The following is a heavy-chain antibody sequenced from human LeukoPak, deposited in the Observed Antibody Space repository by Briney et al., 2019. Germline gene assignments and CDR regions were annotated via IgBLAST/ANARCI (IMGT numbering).Heavy chain of an antibody. CDR2: IKHDGSDK. CDR1: GFNFGSYW. V-gene: IGHV3-7*01. Sequence: GGSLRLSCAASGFNFGSYWMSWIRQAPGKGLEWVANIKHDGSDKYYVDSVKGRFTISRDNAQNSLYLQMNSLRAEDTAVYYCARVGAAGFDYWGQGTLVTVSS. D-gene: IGHD6-13*01. J-gene: IGHJ4*02. CDR3: ARVGAAGFDY.